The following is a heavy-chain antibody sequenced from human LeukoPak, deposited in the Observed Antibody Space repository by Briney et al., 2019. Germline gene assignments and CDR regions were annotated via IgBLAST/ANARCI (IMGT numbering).Heavy chain of an antibody. CDR3: ARDTAMVNWYFDL. V-gene: IGHV4-30-2*01. CDR2: ICHSGST. J-gene: IGHJ2*01. Sequence: SQNLSLTCAVSGGSISSGGYSWSWIRQPPGKGLEWIGYICHSGSTYYNPSLKSRVTISVDRSKNQFSLKLSSVTAADTAVYYCARDTAMVNWYFDLWGRGTLVTVSS. CDR1: GGSISSGGYS. D-gene: IGHD5-18*01.